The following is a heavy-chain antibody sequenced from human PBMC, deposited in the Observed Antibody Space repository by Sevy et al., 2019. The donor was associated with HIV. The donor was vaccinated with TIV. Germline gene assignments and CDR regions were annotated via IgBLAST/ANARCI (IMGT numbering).Heavy chain of an antibody. J-gene: IGHJ3*02. CDR3: ARRPRGYCSGGSCYGAFDI. V-gene: IGHV5-51*01. D-gene: IGHD2-15*01. Sequence: GESLKISCKGSGYSFTSYWIGWVRQMPGKGLEWMGIIYPGDSDTRYSPSFQGQVTISADKSIRTAYLQWGSLKASDTAMYYCARRPRGYCSGGSCYGAFDIWGQGTMVTVSS. CDR1: GYSFTSYW. CDR2: IYPGDSDT.